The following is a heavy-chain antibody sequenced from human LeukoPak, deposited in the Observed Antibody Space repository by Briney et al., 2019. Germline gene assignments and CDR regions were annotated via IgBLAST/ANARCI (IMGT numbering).Heavy chain of an antibody. V-gene: IGHV3-66*02. CDR1: GFTVSSNY. Sequence: GGSLRLSCAASGFTVSSNYMSWVRQAPGKGLEWVSVIYSGGNTYYTDSVKGRFTISRDNSKNTLYLQMNSLRHEDTAVYYCARGGYSSGWFHAFDIWGQGTMVTVSS. D-gene: IGHD6-19*01. J-gene: IGHJ3*02. CDR3: ARGGYSSGWFHAFDI. CDR2: IYSGGNT.